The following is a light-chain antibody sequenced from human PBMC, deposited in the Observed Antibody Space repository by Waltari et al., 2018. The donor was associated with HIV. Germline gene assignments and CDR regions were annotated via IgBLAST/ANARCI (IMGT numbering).Light chain of an antibody. CDR3: QQSYSSPT. Sequence: DIQMTQSPSHLSASVGDRVTISCRGSQNIGKFLNWYQQKPGTAPKLLIQTTSTLQSGVPSRFSASGSGTEFTFNITSLQPEDFAVYFCQQSYSSPTFGPGTTVDVK. CDR1: QNIGKF. CDR2: TTS. J-gene: IGKJ3*01. V-gene: IGKV1-39*01.